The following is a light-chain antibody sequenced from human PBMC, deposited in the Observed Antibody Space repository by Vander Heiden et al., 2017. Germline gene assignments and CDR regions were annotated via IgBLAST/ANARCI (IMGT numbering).Light chain of an antibody. V-gene: IGLV1-40*01. CDR2: GNH. Sequence: QSVLTQPPSVSGAPGQRVSISCSGSSSNIGARYDVHWYQQLPGTAPKLLIYGNHNRPSGVPDRFSGSLSATSASLAISGLQAEDEGDFYCQSYDNDLSGGVCGGGTKLTVL. CDR3: QSYDNDLSGGV. CDR1: SSNIGARYD. J-gene: IGLJ3*02.